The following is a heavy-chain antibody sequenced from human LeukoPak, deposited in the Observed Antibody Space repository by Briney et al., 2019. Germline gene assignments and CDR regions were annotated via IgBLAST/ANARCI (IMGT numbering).Heavy chain of an antibody. CDR2: ISSSGSTI. D-gene: IGHD3-10*01. CDR3: ASIGSLVYYYYGMDL. CDR1: GFTFSSYA. J-gene: IGHJ6*02. Sequence: GGSLRLSCAASGFTFSSYAMSWVRQAPGKGLQWVSYISSSGSTIYYADSVKGRFTISRDNAKNSLYLQMNSLRAEDTAVYYRASIGSLVYYYYGMDLWGQGTTVTVSS. V-gene: IGHV3-48*03.